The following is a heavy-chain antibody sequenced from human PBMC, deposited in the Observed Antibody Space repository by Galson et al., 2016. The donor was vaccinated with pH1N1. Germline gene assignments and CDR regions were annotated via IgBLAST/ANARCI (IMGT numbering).Heavy chain of an antibody. CDR3: ARVNHYYYYGMDV. Sequence: SLRLSCAASGFTFSSYSMNWVRQALGKGLEWVSYISSSSSTIYYADSVKGRFTISRDNAKNSLYLQMNSLRAEDTAVYYCARVNHYYYYGMDVWGQGTTVTVSS. V-gene: IGHV3-48*01. CDR2: ISSSSSTI. J-gene: IGHJ6*02. D-gene: IGHD1-14*01. CDR1: GFTFSSYS.